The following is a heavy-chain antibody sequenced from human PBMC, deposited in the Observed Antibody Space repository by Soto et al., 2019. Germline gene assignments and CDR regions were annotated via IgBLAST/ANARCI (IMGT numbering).Heavy chain of an antibody. V-gene: IGHV4-34*01. J-gene: IGHJ4*02. Sequence: SETLSLTCAAYGGSFSGYYWSWIRQPPGKGLEWIGEINHSGSTNYNPSLKIRVTISVDTSKNQFSLKLSSVTAADTAVYYCAREGYCSGGSCYSRTLDYWGQGTLVTVSS. CDR1: GGSFSGYY. CDR3: AREGYCSGGSCYSRTLDY. CDR2: INHSGST. D-gene: IGHD2-15*01.